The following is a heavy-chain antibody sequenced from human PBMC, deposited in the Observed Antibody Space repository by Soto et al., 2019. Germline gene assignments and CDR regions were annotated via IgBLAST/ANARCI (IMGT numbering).Heavy chain of an antibody. J-gene: IGHJ4*02. CDR1: GGTFNNDA. CDR2: ISPMFGKA. CDR3: AREVEVHTPVFGF. V-gene: IGHV1-69*01. Sequence: QVQLVQSGAEVKRPGSSVKVSCKASGGTFNNDAINWVRQAPGQGLEWMGDISPMFGKANYAQKFQGRVKITADDSTATAYLELSSLRSEDTALYYCAREVEVHTPVFGFWGQGSLVTVSS. D-gene: IGHD2-2*01.